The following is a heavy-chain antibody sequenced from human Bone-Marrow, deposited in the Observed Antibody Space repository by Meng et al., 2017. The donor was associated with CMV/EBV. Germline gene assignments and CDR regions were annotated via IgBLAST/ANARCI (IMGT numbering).Heavy chain of an antibody. CDR3: AKGLYYDSSEYYIGGSGGFDF. CDR1: GFTFIRSD. CDR2: IRYDGSSK. D-gene: IGHD3-22*01. V-gene: IGHV3-30*02. J-gene: IGHJ3*01. Sequence: GESLKISCAASGFTFIRSDIHWVRQAPGKGLEWVTFIRYDGSSKKYADSVKGRFTVSRDNSKNTLFLQMNTLRPEDTAVYYCAKGLYYDSSEYYIGGSGGFDFWGQGTMVTVSS.